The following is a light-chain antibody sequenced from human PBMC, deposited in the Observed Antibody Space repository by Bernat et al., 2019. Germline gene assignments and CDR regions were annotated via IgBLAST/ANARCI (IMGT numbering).Light chain of an antibody. CDR3: QQYHNWPYT. V-gene: IGKV3-15*01. CDR2: GPS. CDR1: QSVSSN. Sequence: EIVMTQSPATLSVSPGERATLSCRASQSVSSNLAWYQQKPGQAPSLLFFGPSTRATGIPARFSGSGSGTEFTLTISSLQSEDFAVYYCQQYHNWPYTFGQGTKLEIK. J-gene: IGKJ2*01.